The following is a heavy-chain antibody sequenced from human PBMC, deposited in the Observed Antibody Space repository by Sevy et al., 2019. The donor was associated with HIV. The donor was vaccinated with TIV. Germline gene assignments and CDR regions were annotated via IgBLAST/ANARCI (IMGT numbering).Heavy chain of an antibody. CDR2: TYYRSKWYN. D-gene: IGHD3-16*02. CDR3: AREGYYDYVWGSFRQ. J-gene: IGHJ4*02. Sequence: SQTLSLTCAISGDSVSSNSAAWNWIRQSPSRGLEWLGRTYYRSKWYNEYAVSVKSRITINPDTSKNQFSLQLNSVTPEDTAVYYCAREGYYDYVWGSFRQWGQGTLVTVSS. CDR1: GDSVSSNSAA. V-gene: IGHV6-1*01.